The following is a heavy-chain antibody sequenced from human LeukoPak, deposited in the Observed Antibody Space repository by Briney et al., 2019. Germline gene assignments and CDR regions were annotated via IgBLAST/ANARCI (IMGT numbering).Heavy chain of an antibody. V-gene: IGHV4-4*07. CDR2: IYTSVST. Sequence: SETLSLTCTVSGGSISSYYWSWIRQPAGKGLEWIGRIYTSVSTNYNPSLKSRVTMSVDTSKNQFSLKLSSVTAADTAVYYCARASTDFWSGYYEDYWGQGTLVTVSS. CDR1: GGSISSYY. CDR3: ARASTDFWSGYYEDY. D-gene: IGHD3-3*01. J-gene: IGHJ4*02.